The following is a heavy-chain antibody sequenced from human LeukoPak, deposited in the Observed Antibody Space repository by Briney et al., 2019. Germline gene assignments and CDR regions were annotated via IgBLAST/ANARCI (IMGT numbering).Heavy chain of an antibody. Sequence: ASVKVSCKASGYTFTGYYMHWVRQAPGQGLEWMGWINPNSGGTNYAQKFQGRVTMTRDTSISTAYMEPSRLRSDDTAVYYCARAHSGSYPYFDYWGQGTLVTVSS. CDR1: GYTFTGYY. V-gene: IGHV1-2*02. CDR2: INPNSGGT. CDR3: ARAHSGSYPYFDY. D-gene: IGHD1-26*01. J-gene: IGHJ4*02.